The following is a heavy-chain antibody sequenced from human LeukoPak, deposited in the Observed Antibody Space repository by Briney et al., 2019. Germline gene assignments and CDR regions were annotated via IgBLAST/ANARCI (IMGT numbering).Heavy chain of an antibody. Sequence: SVKVSCKASGGTFSSYAISWVRQAPGQGLEWMGRIIPILGIANYAQKFQGRVTITADKSTSTAYMELSSLRSEDTAVYYCARGGEYYDSSGWFDPWGQGTLVTVSS. CDR1: GGTFSSYA. CDR3: ARGGEYYDSSGWFDP. J-gene: IGHJ5*02. CDR2: IIPILGIA. D-gene: IGHD3-22*01. V-gene: IGHV1-69*04.